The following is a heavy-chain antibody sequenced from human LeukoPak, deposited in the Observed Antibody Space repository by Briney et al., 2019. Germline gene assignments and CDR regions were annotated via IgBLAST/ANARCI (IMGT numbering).Heavy chain of an antibody. J-gene: IGHJ4*02. CDR3: TTVTVVVAATPLDY. V-gene: IGHV3-15*01. Sequence: GGSLRLSCAASGFTFSNAWMSWVRQAPGKGLEWVGRIKSKTDGGTTDYAAPVKGRFTISRDDSKNTLYLQMNSLKTEDTAVYYCTTVTVVVAATPLDYWGQGALVTVSS. D-gene: IGHD2-15*01. CDR2: IKSKTDGGTT. CDR1: GFTFSNAW.